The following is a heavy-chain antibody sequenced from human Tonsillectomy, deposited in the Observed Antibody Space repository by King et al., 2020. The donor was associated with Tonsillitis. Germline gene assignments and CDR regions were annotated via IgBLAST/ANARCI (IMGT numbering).Heavy chain of an antibody. V-gene: IGHV3-30*02. CDR1: GFTFSSYG. D-gene: IGHD5-24*01. Sequence: VQLVESGGGVVQPGGSLRLSCAASGFTFSSYGMHWVRQAPGKGLEWVAVIRYDGSNKYYADSVKGRFTISRDNSKNTLYLQMNSLRAEDTAVYYCAILERAKIHPDYYGMDVWGQGTTVTVSS. CDR2: IRYDGSNK. CDR3: AILERAKIHPDYYGMDV. J-gene: IGHJ6*02.